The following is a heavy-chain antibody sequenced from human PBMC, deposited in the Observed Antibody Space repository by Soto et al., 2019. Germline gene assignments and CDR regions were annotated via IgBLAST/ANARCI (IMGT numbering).Heavy chain of an antibody. V-gene: IGHV3-74*01. Sequence: EVQLVEAGGGLVQPGGSLRLSCVASEFTFSNYWLHWVRQTPGKGLIWVARINGDGSELFYADSVKGRFTISRDNAKNTLYLQMTGLRAEETALYYCARGFRWDMDVWGQGTTVTVSS. J-gene: IGHJ6*02. D-gene: IGHD1-26*01. CDR1: EFTFSNYW. CDR3: ARGFRWDMDV. CDR2: INGDGSEL.